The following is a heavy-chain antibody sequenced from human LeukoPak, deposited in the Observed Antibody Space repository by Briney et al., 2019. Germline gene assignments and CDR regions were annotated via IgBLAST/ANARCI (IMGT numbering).Heavy chain of an antibody. CDR2: ISYDGSNK. J-gene: IGHJ4*02. V-gene: IGHV3-30*03. CDR1: GFTFSSYG. Sequence: GGSLRLSCAASGFTFSSYGMHWVRQAPGKGLEWVAVISYDGSNKYYADSVKGRFTISRDNSKNTLYLQMNSLRAEDTAVYYCARDSALGWMGGPGYWGQGTLVTVSS. D-gene: IGHD2-2*03. CDR3: ARDSALGWMGGPGY.